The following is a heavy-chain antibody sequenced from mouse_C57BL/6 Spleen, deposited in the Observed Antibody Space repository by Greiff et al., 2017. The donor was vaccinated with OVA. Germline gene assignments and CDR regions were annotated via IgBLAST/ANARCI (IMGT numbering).Heavy chain of an antibody. V-gene: IGHV1-62-2*01. CDR1: GYTFTEYT. Sequence: QVQLQQSGAELVKPGASVKLSCKASGYTFTEYTIHWVKQRSGQGLEWIGWFYPGSGSIKYNEKFKDKATLTADKSSSTVYMELSRLTSEDSAVYFCARHEEDPLITTVVGRYFDVWGTGTTVTVSS. CDR3: ARHEEDPLITTVVGRYFDV. J-gene: IGHJ1*03. CDR2: FYPGSGSI. D-gene: IGHD1-1*01.